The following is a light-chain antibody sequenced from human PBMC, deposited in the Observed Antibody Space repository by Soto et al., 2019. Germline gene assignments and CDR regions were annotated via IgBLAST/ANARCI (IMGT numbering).Light chain of an antibody. CDR1: QDISNY. J-gene: IGKJ5*01. CDR3: QQYDNLPIT. Sequence: DIQMTQSPSSLSASVGDRVTITCQASQDISNYLNWYQQKPGQAPKLLIYDASNLETGVPSRFSGSGSGTDFTFTISSLQPEDIATYYCQQYDNLPITFGQVTRLEIK. CDR2: DAS. V-gene: IGKV1-33*01.